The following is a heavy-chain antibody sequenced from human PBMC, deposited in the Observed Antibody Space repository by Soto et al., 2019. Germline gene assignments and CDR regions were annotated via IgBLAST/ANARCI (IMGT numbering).Heavy chain of an antibody. D-gene: IGHD3-10*01. CDR3: ARVPGTWFGELRP. CDR1: GGSISSGDYY. V-gene: IGHV4-30-4*01. Sequence: QVQLQESGPGLVKPSQTLSLTCTVSGGSISSGDYYWSWIRQPPGKGLEWIGYIYYSGSTYYNPSLKSRVTISIDTSKKHFSLKLSSVTAADTAVYYRARVPGTWFGELRPWGQGTLVTVT. CDR2: IYYSGST. J-gene: IGHJ5*02.